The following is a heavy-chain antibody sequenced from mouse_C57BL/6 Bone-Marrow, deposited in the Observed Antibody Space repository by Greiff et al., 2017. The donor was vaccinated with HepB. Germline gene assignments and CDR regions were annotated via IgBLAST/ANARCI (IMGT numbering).Heavy chain of an antibody. Sequence: EVHLVESGGDLVKPGGSLKLSCVASGFTFSTSGMSWVRPTPDKRLEWVATINTGGTYTYYPDSVKGRFTISKDTAKSTLFLQVSSLKSEDTAIYYCARDRFDYYFDYWGQGTTLTVSS. D-gene: IGHD2-14*01. CDR2: INTGGTYT. CDR1: GFTFSTSG. V-gene: IGHV5-6*01. J-gene: IGHJ2*01. CDR3: ARDRFDYYFDY.